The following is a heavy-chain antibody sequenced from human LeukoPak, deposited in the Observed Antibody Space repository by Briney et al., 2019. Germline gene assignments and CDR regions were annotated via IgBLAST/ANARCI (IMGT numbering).Heavy chain of an antibody. D-gene: IGHD5-12*01. CDR3: ARGRLNVATTYYYYDGMDV. V-gene: IGHV4-59*01. CDR2: IYCSSST. CDR1: VGPIRSYY. Sequence: PSETLSLTCTVSVGPIRSYYWSWIRQPPGKGLEGIGYIYCSSSTNDNPTLKRRVTITVDTSKNQFSLKLSSVTAADTAVYYCARGRLNVATTYYYYDGMDVWGQGTTVTVSS. J-gene: IGHJ6*02.